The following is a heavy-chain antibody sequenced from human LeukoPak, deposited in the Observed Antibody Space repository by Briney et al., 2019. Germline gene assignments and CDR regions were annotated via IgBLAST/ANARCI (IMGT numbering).Heavy chain of an antibody. Sequence: ASVKVSCKASGYTFTSYDINWVRQAPGQELEWMGIINPSGTSTNNAQGFQGRLTMTRDTSTTTVYMELSSLRSEDTAVYYCASSATNYGGLFDSWGQGTLVTVSS. D-gene: IGHD4-23*01. CDR2: INPSGTST. V-gene: IGHV1-46*01. CDR1: GYTFTSYD. CDR3: ASSATNYGGLFDS. J-gene: IGHJ4*02.